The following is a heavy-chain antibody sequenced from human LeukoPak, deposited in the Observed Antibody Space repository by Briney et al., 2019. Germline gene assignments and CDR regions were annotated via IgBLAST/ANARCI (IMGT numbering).Heavy chain of an antibody. CDR3: ARDQQVPAVVPAAEIFNWFDP. D-gene: IGHD2-2*01. CDR2: IYYSGST. V-gene: IGHV4-39*07. J-gene: IGHJ5*02. Sequence: PSETLSLTCTVSGGSISSSSYYWGWIRQPPGKGLEWIGSIYYSGSTYYNPSLKSRVTISVDKSKNQFSLKLSSVTAADTAVYYCARDQQVPAVVPAAEIFNWFDPWGQGTLVTVSS. CDR1: GGSISSSSYY.